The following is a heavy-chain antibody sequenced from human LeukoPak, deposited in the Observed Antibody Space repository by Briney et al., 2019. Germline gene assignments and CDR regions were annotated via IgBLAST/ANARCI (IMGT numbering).Heavy chain of an antibody. V-gene: IGHV4-61*01. D-gene: IGHD1-26*01. CDR1: GGSVSSGSYY. Sequence: SETLSLTCTVSGGSVSSGSYYWSWIRQPPGKGLEWIGYIYYSGSTSYNPSLKSRVAISVDTSKNQFSLKLSSVTAADTAVYYCARGYSGSYGRFDYWGQGTLVTVSS. J-gene: IGHJ4*02. CDR2: IYYSGST. CDR3: ARGYSGSYGRFDY.